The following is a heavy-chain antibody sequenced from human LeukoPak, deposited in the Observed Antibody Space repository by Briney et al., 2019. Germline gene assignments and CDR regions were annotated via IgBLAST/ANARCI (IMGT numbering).Heavy chain of an antibody. D-gene: IGHD3-3*02. CDR3: ARDRWHYGSGSGFFDY. V-gene: IGHV3-48*01. CDR2: IRSSTSNI. Sequence: QPGGSLRLSCTASGFSFSDYSMNWVRQAPGKGLEWVSYIRSSTSNIFYAESVKGRFTVSRDNAKNSLYLHMNSLRAEDTAVYYCARDRWHYGSGSGFFDYWGQETLVTVSS. CDR1: GFSFSDYS. J-gene: IGHJ4*02.